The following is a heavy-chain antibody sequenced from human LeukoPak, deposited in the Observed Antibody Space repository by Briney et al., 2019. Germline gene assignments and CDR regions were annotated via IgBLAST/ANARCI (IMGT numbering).Heavy chain of an antibody. J-gene: IGHJ4*02. Sequence: GGSLRLSCAASGFTFSSYAMSWVRQAPGKGLEWVSAISGSGGSTYYADSVKGRFTISRDNSKNTLYLQMNSLRAEDTAVYYCAKDGGEMATMAGYPIPSYFDYWGQGTLVTVSS. V-gene: IGHV3-23*01. CDR1: GFTFSSYA. CDR2: ISGSGGST. D-gene: IGHD5-24*01. CDR3: AKDGGEMATMAGYPIPSYFDY.